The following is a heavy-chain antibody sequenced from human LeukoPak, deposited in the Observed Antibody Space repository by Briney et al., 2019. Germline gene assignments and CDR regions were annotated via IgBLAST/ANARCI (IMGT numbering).Heavy chain of an antibody. Sequence: GRSLRLSCAASGFSFGGYALHWVRQAPGKGLEWVASISWNSGDIVHADPVKGRFTISRDNAKNSLYLQMNSLRTEDTALYYCAKDIMGYYYDSSGYYSYYFDYWGQGTLVTVSS. CDR1: GFSFGGYA. J-gene: IGHJ4*02. CDR3: AKDIMGYYYDSSGYYSYYFDY. D-gene: IGHD3-22*01. V-gene: IGHV3-9*01. CDR2: ISWNSGDI.